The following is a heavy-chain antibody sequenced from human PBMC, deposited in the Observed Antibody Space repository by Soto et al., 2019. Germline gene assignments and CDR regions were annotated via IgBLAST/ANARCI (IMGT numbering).Heavy chain of an antibody. CDR2: IDWDDDK. Sequence: SGPTLVNPTRTLTLTCTFSGFSVSTSGMCVSWIRQPPGKALEWLALIDWDDDKYYSTSLKTRLTISKDTSKNQVVLTMTNMDPVDTATYYCARSMGVDMNYGMDVWGQGTTVTVSS. CDR3: ARSMGVDMNYGMDV. D-gene: IGHD3-10*01. J-gene: IGHJ6*02. CDR1: GFSVSTSGMC. V-gene: IGHV2-70*01.